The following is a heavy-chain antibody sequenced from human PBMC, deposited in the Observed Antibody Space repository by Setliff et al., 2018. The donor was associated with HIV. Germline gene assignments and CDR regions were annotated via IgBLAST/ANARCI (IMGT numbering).Heavy chain of an antibody. CDR3: ARAYYDSVWGSHRYRFYYFDY. Sequence: ASVKVSCKASGYTFNNYYMHWVRQAPGQGLEWMGIINPSDNRTYYAQKFQGRVTMTRDTYRSSVYMELRSLRSEDTAVYYCARAYYDSVWGSHRYRFYYFDYWGQGSLVTVSS. CDR1: GYTFNNYY. V-gene: IGHV1-46*02. CDR2: INPSDNRT. J-gene: IGHJ4*02. D-gene: IGHD3-16*02.